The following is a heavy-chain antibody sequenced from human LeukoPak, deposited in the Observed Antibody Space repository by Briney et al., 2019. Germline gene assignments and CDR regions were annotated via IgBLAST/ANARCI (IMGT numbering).Heavy chain of an antibody. CDR2: VRSDGGIK. CDR1: GFTFSSYG. J-gene: IGHJ4*02. D-gene: IGHD2-2*01. V-gene: IGHV3-30*02. Sequence: QPGRSLRLSCAASGFTFSSYGMHWVRQAPGKGLEWVAFVRSDGGIKYYADSVKGRFTISRDNSRTTVYLQMNSLRAEDTAVYHCAKDLPAAYFDYWGQGTLVTVSS. CDR3: AKDLPAAYFDY.